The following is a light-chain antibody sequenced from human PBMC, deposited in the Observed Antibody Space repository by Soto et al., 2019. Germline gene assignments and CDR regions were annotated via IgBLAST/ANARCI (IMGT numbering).Light chain of an antibody. CDR3: SSFAATHTYI. Sequence: QSVLTQSRSVSGSPGQSVTISCTGTSIDVGDSDFVSWYQQHPGKAPKLMIYVVTKRPSGVPDRFSGSKSGNTASLTISGLQDEDEADYYCSSFAATHTYIFGTGTKVTVL. CDR2: VVT. J-gene: IGLJ1*01. V-gene: IGLV2-11*01. CDR1: SIDVGDSDF.